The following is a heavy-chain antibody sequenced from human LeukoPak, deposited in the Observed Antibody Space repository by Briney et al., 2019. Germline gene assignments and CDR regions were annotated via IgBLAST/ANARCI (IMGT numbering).Heavy chain of an antibody. J-gene: IGHJ4*02. V-gene: IGHV3-66*01. Sequence: GGSLRLSCAASEFSVGSNYMTWVRQAPGKGLEWVSLIYSGDSTYYADSVKGRFTISRDNSKNTLYLQMNSLRAEDTAVYYCAKAAGVKTFGEVIVSTHRPNIDYWGQGTLVIVSS. CDR1: EFSVGSNY. D-gene: IGHD3-16*02. CDR3: AKAAGVKTFGEVIVSTHRPNIDY. CDR2: IYSGDST.